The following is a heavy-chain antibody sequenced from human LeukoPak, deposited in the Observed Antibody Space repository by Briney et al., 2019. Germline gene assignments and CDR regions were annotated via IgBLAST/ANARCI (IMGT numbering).Heavy chain of an antibody. V-gene: IGHV1-2*06. CDR2: INPNSGDT. J-gene: IGHJ4*02. CDR1: GYTFTGYH. Sequence: ASVKVSCKASGYTFTGYHIHWVRQAPGQGLEWMGRINPNSGDTNYAQKFQGRVTVTRDTSTSTVHMELSGLRSEDTAVYYCARDQEGFDYWGQGTLVTVSS. CDR3: ARDQEGFDY.